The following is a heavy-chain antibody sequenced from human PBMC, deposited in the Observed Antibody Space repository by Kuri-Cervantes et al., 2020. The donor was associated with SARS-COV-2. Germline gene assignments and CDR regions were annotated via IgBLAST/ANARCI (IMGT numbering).Heavy chain of an antibody. CDR3: ARDLDSSGYGYYYYGMDV. Sequence: VKVSCKASGYAFTGYYMHWVRQAPGQGLEWMGWINPNSGGTNYAQKFQGWVTMTRDTSISTAYMELSRLRSDDTAVYYCARDLDSSGYGYYYYGMDVWGQGTTVTVSS. CDR1: GYAFTGYY. CDR2: INPNSGGT. V-gene: IGHV1-2*04. J-gene: IGHJ6*02. D-gene: IGHD3-22*01.